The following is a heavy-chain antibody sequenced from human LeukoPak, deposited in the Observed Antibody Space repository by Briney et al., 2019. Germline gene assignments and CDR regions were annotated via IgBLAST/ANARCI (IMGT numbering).Heavy chain of an antibody. J-gene: IGHJ6*03. CDR2: INHSGST. D-gene: IGHD6-19*01. CDR3: ARVGSGWYLSSYYYYYMDV. CDR1: GGSFSGYY. Sequence: SETLSLTCAVYGGSFSGYYWSWIRQPPGKGLEWIGEINHSGSTNYNPSLKSRVTISVDTSKNQFSLKLSSVTAADTAVYYCARVGSGWYLSSYYYYYMDVWGKGTTVTVSS. V-gene: IGHV4-34*01.